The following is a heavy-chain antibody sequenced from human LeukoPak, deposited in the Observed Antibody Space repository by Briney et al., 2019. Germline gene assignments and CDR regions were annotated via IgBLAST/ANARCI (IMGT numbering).Heavy chain of an antibody. V-gene: IGHV4-39*07. CDR2: IYYSGST. D-gene: IGHD3-9*01. CDR3: ARESYDILTGYDDAFDI. CDR1: GGSISSSSYY. Sequence: SETLSLTCTVSGGSISSSSYYWGWIRQPPGKGLEWIGSIYYSGSTYYNPSLKSRVTISVDTSKNQFSLKLSSVTAADTAVYYCARESYDILTGYDDAFDIWGQGTMVTVSS. J-gene: IGHJ3*02.